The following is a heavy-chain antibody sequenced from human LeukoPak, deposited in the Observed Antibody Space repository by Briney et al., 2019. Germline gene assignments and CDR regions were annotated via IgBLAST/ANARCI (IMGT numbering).Heavy chain of an antibody. V-gene: IGHV3-74*01. CDR2: INSDGGTT. Sequence: GGSLRLSCAASGFPFSNYWMQWVRQVPGKGPVWVSCINSDGGTTSYVDSVKGRFAISRDNAKNTVYLQMNSLRAEDTAVYYCVRGIGSSDSDYWGQGTLVTVFS. J-gene: IGHJ4*02. D-gene: IGHD6-6*01. CDR3: VRGIGSSDSDY. CDR1: GFPFSNYW.